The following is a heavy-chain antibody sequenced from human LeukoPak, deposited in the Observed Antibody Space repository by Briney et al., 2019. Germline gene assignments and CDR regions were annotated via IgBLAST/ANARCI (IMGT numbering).Heavy chain of an antibody. CDR2: IYSGGST. CDR1: GFTVSSNY. D-gene: IGHD3-22*01. V-gene: IGHV3-66*01. Sequence: PGGSLRLSCAASGFTVSSNYMSWVRQAPGKGLEWVSVIYSGGSTYYADSVKGRFTISRDNSKNTLCLQMNSLRAEDTAVYYCARDSSGYPTLWGQGTLVTVSS. J-gene: IGHJ4*02. CDR3: ARDSSGYPTL.